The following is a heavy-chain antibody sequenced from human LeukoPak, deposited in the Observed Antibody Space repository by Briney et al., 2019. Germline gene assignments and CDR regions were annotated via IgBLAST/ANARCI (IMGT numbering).Heavy chain of an antibody. CDR3: ARDGYCSSTSCYPYY. J-gene: IGHJ4*02. Sequence: PGRSLRLSCAASGFTFSSYAMHWVRQAPGKGLEWVAVISYDGSNKYYADSVKGRFTISRDNSKNTLYLQMNSLRAEDTAVYYCARDGYCSSTSCYPYYWGQGTLVTVSS. CDR2: ISYDGSNK. CDR1: GFTFSSYA. V-gene: IGHV3-30*04. D-gene: IGHD2-2*03.